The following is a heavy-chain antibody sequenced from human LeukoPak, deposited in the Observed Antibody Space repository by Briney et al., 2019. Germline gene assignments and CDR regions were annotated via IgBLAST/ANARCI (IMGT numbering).Heavy chain of an antibody. CDR2: INAGNGNT. J-gene: IGHJ6*02. CDR1: GYTFTIYA. V-gene: IGHV1-3*01. D-gene: IGHD6-19*01. CDR3: ASSSGYSSGWYYYYYGMDV. Sequence: ASVTVSFTASGYTFTIYAMHWVRQAPGQRLEWMGWINAGNGNTKYSQKFQGRVTITRDTSASTAYMELSSLRSEDTAVYYCASSSGYSSGWYYYYYGMDVWGQGTTVTVSS.